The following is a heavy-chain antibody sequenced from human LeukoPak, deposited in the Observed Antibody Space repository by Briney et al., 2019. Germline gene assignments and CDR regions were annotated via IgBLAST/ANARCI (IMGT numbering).Heavy chain of an antibody. V-gene: IGHV4-38-2*02. CDR1: GYSISSGYY. Sequence: SETLSLTCSVSGYSISSGYYWGWFRQPPGKGLEWIGTIYHSGSTYYKPSVKSRVTISVHTSKNQFSLRLTSVTAADTAVYYCARQTGSGLFILPGGQGTLVTVSS. J-gene: IGHJ4*02. D-gene: IGHD3/OR15-3a*01. CDR2: IYHSGST. CDR3: ARQTGSGLFILP.